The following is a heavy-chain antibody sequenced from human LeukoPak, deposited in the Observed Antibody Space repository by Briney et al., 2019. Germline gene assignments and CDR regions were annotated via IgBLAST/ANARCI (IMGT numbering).Heavy chain of an antibody. Sequence: PSQTLSLTCTVSGGSISSGDFYWSWIRQPPEKGLEYIGYIYHSGITFYNPSLRRRVTVSIDTSKNQFSLTLSSVTAAATAVYYCARHRSTVDFSGVDVWGQGTTVIVSS. CDR1: GGSISSGDFY. J-gene: IGHJ6*02. D-gene: IGHD4-11*01. CDR3: ARHRSTVDFSGVDV. CDR2: IYHSGIT. V-gene: IGHV4-30-4*01.